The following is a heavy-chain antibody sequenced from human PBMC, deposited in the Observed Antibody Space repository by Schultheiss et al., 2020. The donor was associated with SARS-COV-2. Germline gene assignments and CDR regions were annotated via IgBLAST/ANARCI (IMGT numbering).Heavy chain of an antibody. Sequence: GGSLRLSCAASGFTFSSYAMSWVRQAPGKGLEWVSGINTSGGNRYYADSVKGRFTISRDNAKNSLYLQMNSLRAEDTAVYYCAKLVSPLLAYFDYWGQGTLVTVTS. CDR2: INTSGGNR. CDR1: GFTFSSYA. D-gene: IGHD3-3*02. V-gene: IGHV3-23*01. CDR3: AKLVSPLLAYFDY. J-gene: IGHJ4*02.